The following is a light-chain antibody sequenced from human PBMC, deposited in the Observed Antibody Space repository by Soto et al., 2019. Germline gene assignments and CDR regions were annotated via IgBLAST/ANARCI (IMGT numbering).Light chain of an antibody. V-gene: IGLV2-14*01. CDR2: DVS. CDR3: SSYTSSSPYV. Sequence: QAVVTQPASVSGSPGQSITISCTGTSSDVGAYNYVSWYQQYPGKAPKLMIYDVSNRPSGVSNRFSGSKSGNTASLTISGLQAEDEADYYCSSYTSSSPYVFGTGTKLTVL. J-gene: IGLJ1*01. CDR1: SSDVGAYNY.